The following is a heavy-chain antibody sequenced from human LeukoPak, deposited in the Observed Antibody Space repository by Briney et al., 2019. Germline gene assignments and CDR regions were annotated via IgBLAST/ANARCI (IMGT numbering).Heavy chain of an antibody. D-gene: IGHD3-10*01. Sequence: SETLSLTCTVSGGSISSGDYYWSWIRQPPGTGLEWIGYIYYSGSTYYNPSLKSRVTISVDTSKNQFSLKLSSVTAADTAVYYCASTQTMVRGVIRSPLRYWGQGTLVTVSS. CDR2: IYYSGST. CDR3: ASTQTMVRGVIRSPLRY. J-gene: IGHJ4*02. CDR1: GGSISSGDYY. V-gene: IGHV4-30-4*01.